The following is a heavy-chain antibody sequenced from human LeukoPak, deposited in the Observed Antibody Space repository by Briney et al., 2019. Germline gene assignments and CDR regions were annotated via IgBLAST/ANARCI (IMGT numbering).Heavy chain of an antibody. CDR1: GGSISSSSYY. J-gene: IGHJ4*02. Sequence: SETLSLTCTVSGGSISSSSYYWGWIRQPPGTGLAWIGSIYYSGSTYYNPSLKSRVTISVDTSKNQFSLKLSSVTAADTAVYYCARGPGYSSSWYAYYFDYWGQGTLVTVSS. CDR3: ARGPGYSSSWYAYYFDY. CDR2: IYYSGST. V-gene: IGHV4-39*07. D-gene: IGHD6-13*01.